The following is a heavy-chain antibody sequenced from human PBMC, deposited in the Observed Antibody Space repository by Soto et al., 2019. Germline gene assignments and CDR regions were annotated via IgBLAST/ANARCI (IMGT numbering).Heavy chain of an antibody. V-gene: IGHV3-30-3*01. CDR3: ARDFKHVYGGNPDNY. J-gene: IGHJ4*02. CDR1: GFTFSSYA. Sequence: QVQLVESGGGVVQPGRSLRLSCAASGFTFSSYAMHWVRQAPGKGLEWVAVISYDGSNKYYADSVKGRFTISRDNSKNTLYLQMNSLRAEDTAVYYCARDFKHVYGGNPDNYWGQGTLVTVSS. D-gene: IGHD4-17*01. CDR2: ISYDGSNK.